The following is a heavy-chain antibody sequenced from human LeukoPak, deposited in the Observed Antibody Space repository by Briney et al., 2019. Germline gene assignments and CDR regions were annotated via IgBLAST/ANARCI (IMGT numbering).Heavy chain of an antibody. CDR1: GFTFSNYE. D-gene: IGHD3-10*01. CDR3: ARAYGYWGSGKYHFDY. J-gene: IGHJ4*02. Sequence: PGGSLRLSCAASGFTFSNYEMNWVRQAPGKGLEWVSYISGSGSTTYYADSVQGRFTISRDNAKNSLYLEMNSLRAEDTAVYYCARAYGYWGSGKYHFDYWGQGTLVTVSS. V-gene: IGHV3-48*03. CDR2: ISGSGSTT.